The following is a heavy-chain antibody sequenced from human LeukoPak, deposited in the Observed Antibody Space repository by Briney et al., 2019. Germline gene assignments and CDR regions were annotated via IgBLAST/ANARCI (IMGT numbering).Heavy chain of an antibody. Sequence: ASVKVSCKASGYTFTSYYLHWVRQAPGQGLEWMGIINPSGGSTSYAQKFQGRVTMTRDTSTSTVYMELSSLRSEDTAVYYCARDFSRLMATIPFDYWGQGTLVTVSS. D-gene: IGHD5-24*01. CDR2: INPSGGST. CDR1: GYTFTSYY. CDR3: ARDFSRLMATIPFDY. J-gene: IGHJ4*02. V-gene: IGHV1-46*01.